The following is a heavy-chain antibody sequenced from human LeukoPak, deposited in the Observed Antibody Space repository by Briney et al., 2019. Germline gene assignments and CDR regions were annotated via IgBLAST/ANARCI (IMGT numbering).Heavy chain of an antibody. CDR1: GGTFSSYA. CDR2: IIPIFGTA. D-gene: IGHD3-16*01. J-gene: IGHJ6*02. CDR3: AVGGIPGYYYGMDV. Sequence: ASVKVSCEASGGTFSSYAISWVRQAPGQGLEWMGGIIPIFGTANYAQKFQGRVTITADESTSTAYMELSSLRSEDTAVYYCAVGGIPGYYYGMDVWGQGTTVTVSS. V-gene: IGHV1-69*13.